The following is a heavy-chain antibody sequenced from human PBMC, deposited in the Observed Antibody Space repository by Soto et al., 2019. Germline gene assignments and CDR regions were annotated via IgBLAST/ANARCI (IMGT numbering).Heavy chain of an antibody. CDR2: IYWDDDK. D-gene: IGHD4-17*01. V-gene: IGHV2-5*02. Sequence: SGPTLVNPTQTLTLTCTFSGFSLSTSGVGVGWIRQPPGKALEWLALIYWDDDKRYSPSLKSRLTITKDTSKNQVVLTMTNMDPVDTATYYCAHLYGDYVVGYYYYYGMDVWGQGTTVTVSS. J-gene: IGHJ6*02. CDR3: AHLYGDYVVGYYYYYGMDV. CDR1: GFSLSTSGVG.